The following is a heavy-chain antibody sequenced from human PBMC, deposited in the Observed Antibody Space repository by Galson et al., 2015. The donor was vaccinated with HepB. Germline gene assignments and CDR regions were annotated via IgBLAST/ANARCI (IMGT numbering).Heavy chain of an antibody. D-gene: IGHD3-9*01. CDR3: AKDRRDFLTGPLRYFDN. J-gene: IGHJ4*02. CDR2: ISWNTDDI. Sequence: SLRLSCAASGFTFDDYAMHWVRQAPGKGLEWVSGISWNTDDIAYADSVKGRFSISRDNAKDSLYLQMNSLRAEDTALYYCAKDRRDFLTGPLRYFDNWGQGTLVTVSS. CDR1: GFTFDDYA. V-gene: IGHV3-9*01.